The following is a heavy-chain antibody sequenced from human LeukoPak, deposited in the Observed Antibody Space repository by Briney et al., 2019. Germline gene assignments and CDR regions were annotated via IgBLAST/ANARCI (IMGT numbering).Heavy chain of an antibody. CDR3: ASFGIAWGSAY. V-gene: IGHV3-74*03. D-gene: IGHD7-27*01. Sequence: GGSLRLSCAASGFSFSRHWMHWVRQAPGKGLVWVSRISDDGTYTANVDSVEGRFSTSRDNVGNTLYLHMNGLRVEDTAMYYCASFGIAWGSAYWGQGTLVTVSS. CDR1: GFSFSRHW. CDR2: ISDDGTYT. J-gene: IGHJ4*02.